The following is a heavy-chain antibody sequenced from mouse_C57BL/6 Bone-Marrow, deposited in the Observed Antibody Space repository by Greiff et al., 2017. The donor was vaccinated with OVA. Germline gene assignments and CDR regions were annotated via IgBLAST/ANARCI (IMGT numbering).Heavy chain of an antibody. Sequence: VQLQQSGAELVRPGASVKLSCTASGFNIKDDYMHWVKQRPEQGLEWIGWIDPENGDTEYASKFQGKATITADTSSNTAYLQLSSLTSEDTAVYYCTTCWLLPFAYWGQGTLVTVSA. CDR1: GFNIKDDY. J-gene: IGHJ3*01. V-gene: IGHV14-4*01. D-gene: IGHD2-3*01. CDR3: TTCWLLPFAY. CDR2: IDPENGDT.